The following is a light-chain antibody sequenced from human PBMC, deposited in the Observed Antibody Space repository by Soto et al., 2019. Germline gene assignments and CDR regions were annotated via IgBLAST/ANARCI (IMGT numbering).Light chain of an antibody. CDR3: QHYYKWPLS. V-gene: IGKV3-15*01. Sequence: EIVMTQSPPTLSVSPGERATLSCRASQSVENKLAWYQQRPGQSPRLLIYAASTRDPGVPARFSGSVSGTEFTLTISGLQSYDFALFFCQHYYKWPLSFGGGTKVEIK. CDR2: AAS. CDR1: QSVENK. J-gene: IGKJ4*01.